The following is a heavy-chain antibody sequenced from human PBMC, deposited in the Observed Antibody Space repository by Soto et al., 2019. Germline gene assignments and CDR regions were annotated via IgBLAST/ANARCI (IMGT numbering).Heavy chain of an antibody. CDR3: VRGARLYYYMDV. CDR2: VNPDESTT. J-gene: IGHJ6*03. V-gene: IGHV3-74*01. Sequence: EVQLVESGGGLVQPGGSLRLSCAASGFTFTNYWMHWVRQAPGKGLVWVSRVNPDESTTNYADSVKGRFTISRDNAKNTLYLHLNDLRVEDTAVVYCVRGARLYYYMDVWGKGTAVTVSS. D-gene: IGHD3-16*01. CDR1: GFTFTNYW.